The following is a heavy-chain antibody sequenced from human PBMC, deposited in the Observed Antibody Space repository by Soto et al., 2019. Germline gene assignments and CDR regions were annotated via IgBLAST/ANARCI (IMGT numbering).Heavy chain of an antibody. Sequence: PSETLSLTCTVSGGSVSSVSYYCSWIRQPPGKGLEWIGYIYYSGSTNYNPSLKSRVTMSVDTSKNQFSLKLSSVTAADTAVYYCGRYCSSVTCHRFDPWGQGTLVTVSS. D-gene: IGHD2-2*01. J-gene: IGHJ5*02. CDR3: GRYCSSVTCHRFDP. CDR1: GGSVSSVSYY. V-gene: IGHV4-61*01. CDR2: IYYSGST.